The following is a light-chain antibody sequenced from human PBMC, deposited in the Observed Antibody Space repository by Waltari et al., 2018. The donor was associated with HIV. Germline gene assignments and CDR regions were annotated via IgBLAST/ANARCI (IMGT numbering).Light chain of an antibody. V-gene: IGLV1-51*01. Sequence: QSVLTQPPSLSAAPGQEVTISCSGRRANTGRAYVSWYQHVPGEAPRLLIYDNNNRPSGMPDRFSGSKSGPSATLGITGLRPGNEAHYYCGTWYPMLSVGVCGGGTKLTVL. CDR3: GTWYPMLSVGV. CDR1: RANTGRAY. CDR2: DNN. J-gene: IGLJ3*02.